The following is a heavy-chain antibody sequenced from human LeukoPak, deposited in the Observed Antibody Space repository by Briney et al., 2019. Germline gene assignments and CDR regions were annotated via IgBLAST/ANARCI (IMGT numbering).Heavy chain of an antibody. CDR1: GGSISSGGYY. Sequence: KTSQTLSLTCTVSGGSISSGGYYWSWIRQHPGKGLEWIGYIYYSGSTYYNPSLKSRVTISVDTSKNQFSLKLSSVTAADTAVYYCARMSSYYYYMDVWGKGTTVTVFS. V-gene: IGHV4-31*03. J-gene: IGHJ6*03. D-gene: IGHD6-6*01. CDR2: IYYSGST. CDR3: ARMSSYYYYMDV.